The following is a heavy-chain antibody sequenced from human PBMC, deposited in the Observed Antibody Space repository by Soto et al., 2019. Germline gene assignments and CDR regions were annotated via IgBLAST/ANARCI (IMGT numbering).Heavy chain of an antibody. D-gene: IGHD1-1*01. J-gene: IGHJ4*02. CDR3: GRHVGVTGTRGFDY. CDR1: GYSISSTYW. Sequence: QVQLQESGPGLVKPSGTLSLTCDVSGYSISSTYWWSWVRQSPLEGLEWIGEIYPTTGRANYNPSLRSRVTISAGSSKNQFSLNLRSVTAADTAVYYCGRHVGVTGTRGFDYWGQGIPVSVSS. CDR2: IYPTTGRA. V-gene: IGHV4-4*02.